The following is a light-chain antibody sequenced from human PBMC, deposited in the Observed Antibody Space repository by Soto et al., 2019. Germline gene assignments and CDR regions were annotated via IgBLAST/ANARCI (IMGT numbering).Light chain of an antibody. V-gene: IGKV3-20*01. J-gene: IGKJ1*01. CDR1: QSVSSSY. CDR2: GTS. Sequence: EILLTQSPGTLSLSPGERATLSCRASQSVSSSYLAWYQQKPGQAPRLLIYGTSSRATAIPDRFGGSGSGTDFTLTISRLEPEDFAVYYCQQYGSSSWTFGQGTKVDIK. CDR3: QQYGSSSWT.